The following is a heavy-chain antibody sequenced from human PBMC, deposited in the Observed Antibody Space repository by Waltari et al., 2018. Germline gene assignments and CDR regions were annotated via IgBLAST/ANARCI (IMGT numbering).Heavy chain of an antibody. CDR2: MYVGGAT. CDR1: GLTISRNY. J-gene: IGHJ6*02. CDR3: VRDIPRDDSSCDV. Sequence: EEQLVESGGGSVQPGGSLKLAWAASGLTISRNYMNWVRQAPGKGLEWVAVMYVGGATQYADSVKDRFIISRDNSKNTLYLQMHSLKVDDTAVYYCVRDIPRDDSSCDVWGQGTTVIVSS. V-gene: IGHV3-66*01. D-gene: IGHD6-13*01.